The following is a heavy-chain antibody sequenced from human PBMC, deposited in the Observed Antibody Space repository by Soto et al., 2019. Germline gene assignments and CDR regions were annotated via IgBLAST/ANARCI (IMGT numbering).Heavy chain of an antibody. J-gene: IGHJ5*02. CDR2: IYTSGST. CDR1: GGSIISYC. Sequence: SVPLSVTWTVAGGSIISYCGSWIRQPAGKGLEWIGRIYTSGSTNYNPSLKSRVTMSVDTSKNQFSLKLSSVTAADTAVYYCARGRWFDPWGQGTLVTVSS. V-gene: IGHV4-4*07. CDR3: ARGRWFDP.